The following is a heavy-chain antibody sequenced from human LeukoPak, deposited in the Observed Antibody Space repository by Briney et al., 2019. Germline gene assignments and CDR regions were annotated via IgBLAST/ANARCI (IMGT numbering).Heavy chain of an antibody. Sequence: GASVKVSCKASGYTFTGYYMHWVRQAPGQGLEWMGWINPNSGGTNYAQKFQGRVTMTRDTSISTAYMELSRLRSDDTAVYYCARELRYFDWLFTLCWFDPWGQGTLVTVSS. V-gene: IGHV1-2*02. D-gene: IGHD3-9*01. CDR3: ARELRYFDWLFTLCWFDP. CDR2: INPNSGGT. J-gene: IGHJ5*02. CDR1: GYTFTGYY.